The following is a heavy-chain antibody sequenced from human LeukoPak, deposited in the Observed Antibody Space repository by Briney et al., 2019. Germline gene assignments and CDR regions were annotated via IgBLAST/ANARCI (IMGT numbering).Heavy chain of an antibody. CDR1: GFTFSTYW. D-gene: IGHD2-8*01. J-gene: IGHJ4*02. Sequence: PGGSLRLSCATSGFTFSTYWMSWVRQAPGKGLEWVATINQYGSEKYYVDSVKGRFTISRDNAKSSLYLQMNSLRADDTAVYYCANGDGFDYWGQGTLVTVSS. CDR2: INQYGSEK. CDR3: ANGDGFDY. V-gene: IGHV3-7*01.